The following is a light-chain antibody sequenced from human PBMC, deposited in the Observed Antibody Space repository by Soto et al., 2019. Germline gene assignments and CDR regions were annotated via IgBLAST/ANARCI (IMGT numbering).Light chain of an antibody. CDR2: GTS. CDR1: QSVSSN. CDR3: QQYDTWPRT. Sequence: EIVMTQSPASLSVPPGERATLSCRASQSVSSNFAWYLQKPGQAPRLLIYGTSTRATAVPARFTASGSGTEFTLTISSLQSDDFGVYYCQQYDTWPRTFGQGTKVEIK. V-gene: IGKV3-15*01. J-gene: IGKJ1*01.